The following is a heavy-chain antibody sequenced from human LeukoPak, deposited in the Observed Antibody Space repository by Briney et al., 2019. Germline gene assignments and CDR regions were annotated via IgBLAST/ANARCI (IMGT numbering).Heavy chain of an antibody. CDR1: GYTFTGYY. D-gene: IGHD3-22*01. CDR3: ARGLTVYYYDSSGYWGH. J-gene: IGHJ4*02. V-gene: IGHV1-2*02. Sequence: ASVKVSCKASGYTFTGYYMHWVRQAPGQGLEWMGWINPNSGGTNYAQKFQGRVTMTRDTSISTAYMELSRLRSDDTAVYYCARGLTVYYYDSSGYWGHWGQGTLVTVSS. CDR2: INPNSGGT.